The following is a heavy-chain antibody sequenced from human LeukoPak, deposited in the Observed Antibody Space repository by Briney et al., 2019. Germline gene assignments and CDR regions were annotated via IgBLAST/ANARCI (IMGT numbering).Heavy chain of an antibody. CDR3: AREPRGYSYGSGIDY. Sequence: SETLSLTCAVYGGSFSGYYWSWIRQPPGKGLEWIGEINHSGSTNYNPSLKSRVTISADTSKNQFSLKLSSVTAADTAVYYCAREPRGYSYGSGIDYWGQGTLVTVSS. J-gene: IGHJ4*02. CDR1: GGSFSGYY. V-gene: IGHV4-34*01. D-gene: IGHD5-18*01. CDR2: INHSGST.